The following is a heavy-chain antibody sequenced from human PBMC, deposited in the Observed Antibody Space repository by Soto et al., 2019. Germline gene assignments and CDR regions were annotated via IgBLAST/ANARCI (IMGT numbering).Heavy chain of an antibody. D-gene: IGHD6-13*01. CDR2: INSDGSDT. J-gene: IGHJ4*02. CDR1: EFTFSSYW. CDR3: ARLDSSSWAFDY. V-gene: IGHV3-74*01. Sequence: GVSPRLSCAAPEFTFSSYWMNWVRQGPGKGLVWVSRINSDGSDTSYADSVKGRFTISRDNAKNTLYLQMNSLRAEDTAVYYCARLDSSSWAFDYWGQGTLVTVSS.